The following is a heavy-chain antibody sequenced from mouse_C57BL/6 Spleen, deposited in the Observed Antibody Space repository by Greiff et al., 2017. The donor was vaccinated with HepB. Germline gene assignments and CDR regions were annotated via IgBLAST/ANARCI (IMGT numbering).Heavy chain of an antibody. V-gene: IGHV1-42*01. CDR3: ASTDYYGSGFAY. J-gene: IGHJ3*01. D-gene: IGHD1-1*01. Sequence: VQLQQSGPELVKPGASVKISCKASGYSFTGYYMNWVKQSPEKSLEWIGEINPSTGGTTYNQKFKAKATLTVDKSSSTAYMQLKSLTSEDSAVYYCASTDYYGSGFAYWGQGTLVTVSA. CDR2: INPSTGGT. CDR1: GYSFTGYY.